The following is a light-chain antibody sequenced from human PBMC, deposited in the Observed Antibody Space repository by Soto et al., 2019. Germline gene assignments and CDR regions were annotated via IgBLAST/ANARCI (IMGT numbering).Light chain of an antibody. V-gene: IGKV1-39*01. CDR2: AAS. J-gene: IGKJ2*01. CDR1: QSISSY. Sequence: DIQMTQSPSSLSASVGDRVTITCRASQSISSYLNWYQQKPGKAPKLLIYAASSLQSGVPSRFSGTGSGTAFTLTISRLQPEDFATYYCQQSYSTPLSTFGQGTKLQIK. CDR3: QQSYSTPLST.